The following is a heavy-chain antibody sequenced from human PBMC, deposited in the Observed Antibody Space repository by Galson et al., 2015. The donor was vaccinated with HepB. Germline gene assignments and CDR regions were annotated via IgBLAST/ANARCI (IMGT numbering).Heavy chain of an antibody. CDR3: ARDGGSSGYYFIERIHWYFDL. D-gene: IGHD3-22*01. CDR2: IWYDGSNK. J-gene: IGHJ2*01. CDR1: GFTFSSYG. Sequence: SLRLSCAASGFTFSSYGMHWVRQAPGKGLEWVAVIWYDGSNKYYADSVKGRFTISRDNSKNTLYLQMNSLRAEDTAVYYCARDGGSSGYYFIERIHWYFDLWGRGTLVTVSS. V-gene: IGHV3-33*01.